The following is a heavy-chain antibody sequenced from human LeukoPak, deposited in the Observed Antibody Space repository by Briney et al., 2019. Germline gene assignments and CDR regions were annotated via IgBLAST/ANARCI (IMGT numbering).Heavy chain of an antibody. V-gene: IGHV3-30*18. J-gene: IGHJ4*02. CDR1: GFTFSSYG. CDR2: ISYDGSDN. CDR3: AKDKVRQDIVLVPAASFDY. Sequence: GGSLRLSCAASGFTFSSYGIHWVRQAPGKGLEWVAFISYDGSDNSYAESVKGRFTVSRDNSKNTLYLQMNSLRAEDSAVYLCAKDKVRQDIVLVPAASFDYWGQGTLVTVSS. D-gene: IGHD2-2*01.